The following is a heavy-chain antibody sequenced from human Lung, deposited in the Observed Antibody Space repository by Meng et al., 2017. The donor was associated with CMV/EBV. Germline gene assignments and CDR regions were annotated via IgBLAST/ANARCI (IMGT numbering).Heavy chain of an antibody. Sequence: ASVKVSCKASGYTFTGYYMHWVRQAPGQGLEWMGWINPNSGGTNYAQKFQGRVTMTRDTSISTAYMELSRLRSDDTAVYYCARDFFGELLGWVDPGGQGXLVPVSS. D-gene: IGHD1-26*01. J-gene: IGHJ5*02. CDR3: ARDFFGELLGWVDP. CDR2: INPNSGGT. CDR1: GYTFTGYY. V-gene: IGHV1-2*02.